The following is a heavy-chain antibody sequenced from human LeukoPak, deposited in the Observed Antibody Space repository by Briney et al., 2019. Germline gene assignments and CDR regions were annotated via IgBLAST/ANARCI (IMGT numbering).Heavy chain of an antibody. CDR1: GYTFTSFD. CDR2: MNPYTGKT. J-gene: IGHJ4*02. CDR3: ARAPSPYYYDSSAYYSDY. D-gene: IGHD3-22*01. Sequence: GASVKVSCKTSGYTFTSFDINWVRQAAGQGLEWLGWMNPYTGKTGYAQKFQGRVTFTGDTSTRTAYMEMSSLTSEDTAVYYCARAPSPYYYDSSAYYSDYWGQGTLVTVSS. V-gene: IGHV1-8*03.